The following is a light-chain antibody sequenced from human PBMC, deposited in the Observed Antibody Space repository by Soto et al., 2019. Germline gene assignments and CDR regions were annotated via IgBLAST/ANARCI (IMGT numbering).Light chain of an antibody. CDR3: WSYAGRTLYV. CDR1: SSDVGGYDY. V-gene: IGLV2-8*01. J-gene: IGLJ1*01. Sequence: QSVLTQPPSASGSPGQSVTISCTGTSSDVGGYDYVSWYQQRPGKAPKLLIHEVTKRPSGVPDRFSGSKSGNTASLTVSGLQAEDEAEYYCWSYAGRTLYVFGKGTKVTVL. CDR2: EVT.